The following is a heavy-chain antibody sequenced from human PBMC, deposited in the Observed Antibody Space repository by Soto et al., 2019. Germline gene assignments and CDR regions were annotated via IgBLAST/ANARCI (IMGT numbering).Heavy chain of an antibody. CDR1: GYSFTDYK. Sequence: QGQLLQSGAEVKKPGASVKVSCKTSGYSFTDYKLHWVRQAPGQGLEWMGWVDPNGGGSNSAQKFQGSVTMTWDTXXTTAYLDLTRLTPNDTATYFCATWVDYGDFEGFDFWGQGTWVTVSS. CDR3: ATWVDYGDFEGFDF. V-gene: IGHV1-2*04. D-gene: IGHD4-17*01. CDR2: VDPNGGGS. J-gene: IGHJ4*02.